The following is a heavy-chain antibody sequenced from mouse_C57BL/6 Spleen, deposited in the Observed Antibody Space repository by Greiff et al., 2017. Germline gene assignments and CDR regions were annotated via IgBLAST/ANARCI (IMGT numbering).Heavy chain of an antibody. CDR3: ARDYYGSSYYFDY. CDR2: ISDGGSYT. CDR1: GFTFSSYA. D-gene: IGHD1-1*01. V-gene: IGHV5-4*01. J-gene: IGHJ2*01. Sequence: EVMLVESGGGLVKPGGSLKLSCAASGFTFSSYALSWVRQTPEKRLEWVATISDGGSYTYYPANVKGRFTISRDNAKNNLYLQMSHLTSEDTAMYYCARDYYGSSYYFDYGGQGTTLTVSS.